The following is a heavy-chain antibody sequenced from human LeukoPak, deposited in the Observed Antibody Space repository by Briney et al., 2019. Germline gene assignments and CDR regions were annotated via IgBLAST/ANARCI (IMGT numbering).Heavy chain of an antibody. V-gene: IGHV3-23*01. CDR2: ISCSGGST. CDR1: GFTFSSYV. CDR3: AKDRVHYYGSGSYYSY. Sequence: GGSLRLSCAASGFTFSSYVMSWGRQAPGKGLEWVSAISCSGGSTYYADSVKGRFTISRDNSKNTLYLQMNSLRAEDTAVYYCAKDRVHYYGSGSYYSYWGQGTLVTVSS. D-gene: IGHD3-10*01. J-gene: IGHJ4*02.